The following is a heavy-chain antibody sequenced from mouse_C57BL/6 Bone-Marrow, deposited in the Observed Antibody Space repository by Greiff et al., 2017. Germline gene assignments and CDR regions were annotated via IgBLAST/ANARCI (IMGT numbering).Heavy chain of an antibody. Sequence: EVQLVESGGDLVKPGGSLKLSCAASGFTFSSYGMSWVRQTPDKRLEWVATISSGGSYTYYPDSVKGRFTISRDNAKNTLYLQMSSLKSEDTAVYYCARHPGTGYFDYWGQGTTLTVSS. CDR1: GFTFSSYG. J-gene: IGHJ2*01. CDR2: ISSGGSYT. V-gene: IGHV5-6*01. D-gene: IGHD4-1*01. CDR3: ARHPGTGYFDY.